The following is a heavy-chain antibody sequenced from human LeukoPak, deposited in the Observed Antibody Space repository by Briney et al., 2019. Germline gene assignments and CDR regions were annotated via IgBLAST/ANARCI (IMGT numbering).Heavy chain of an antibody. V-gene: IGHV1-46*01. CDR3: ARAGNDFWSGYRLPFDY. Sequence: ASVKVSCKASGYTFTSYYMHWVRQTPGQGLEWMGIINPSGGSTSYAQKFQGRVTMTRDMSTSTVYMELSSLRSEDTAVYYCARAGNDFWSGYRLPFDYWGQGTLVTVSS. CDR2: INPSGGST. CDR1: GYTFTSYY. D-gene: IGHD3-3*01. J-gene: IGHJ4*02.